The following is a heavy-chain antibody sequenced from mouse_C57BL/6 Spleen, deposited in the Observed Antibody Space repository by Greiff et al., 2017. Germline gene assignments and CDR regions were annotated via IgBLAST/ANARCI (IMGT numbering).Heavy chain of an antibody. V-gene: IGHV1-52*01. CDR1: GYTFTSYW. CDR3: ARLLRSYFDY. CDR2: IDPSDSET. D-gene: IGHD1-1*01. Sequence: QVQLQQPGAELVRPGSSVKLSCKASGYTFTSYWMHWVKQRPIQGLEWIGNIDPSDSETHYYQKFKDKATLTVDKSSSTAYMQLSSLTSEDSAVYYCARLLRSYFDYWGQGTTLTVSS. J-gene: IGHJ2*01.